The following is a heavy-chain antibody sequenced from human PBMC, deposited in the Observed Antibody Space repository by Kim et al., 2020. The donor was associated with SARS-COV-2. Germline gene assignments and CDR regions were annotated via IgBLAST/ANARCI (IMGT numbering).Heavy chain of an antibody. Sequence: GSTNYNPTPKSRGTISVDTSKTQFSLKLSSVTAADTAVYYCARDGYYFDYWGQGTLVTVSS. CDR2: GST. J-gene: IGHJ4*02. V-gene: IGHV4-59*01. CDR3: ARDGYYFDY.